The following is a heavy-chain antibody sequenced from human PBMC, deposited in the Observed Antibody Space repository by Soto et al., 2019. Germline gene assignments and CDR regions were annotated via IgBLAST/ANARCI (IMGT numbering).Heavy chain of an antibody. CDR2: IWYDGSNK. D-gene: IGHD6-19*01. CDR3: ARVRWSSGWSLDY. V-gene: IGHV3-33*01. CDR1: GFTFSSYG. J-gene: IGHJ4*02. Sequence: GGSLRLSCAASGFTFSSYGMHWVRQAPGKGLEWVAVIWYDGSNKYYADSVKGRFTISRDNSKNTLYLQMNSLRAEDTAVYYCARVRWSSGWSLDYWGQGTLVTVSS.